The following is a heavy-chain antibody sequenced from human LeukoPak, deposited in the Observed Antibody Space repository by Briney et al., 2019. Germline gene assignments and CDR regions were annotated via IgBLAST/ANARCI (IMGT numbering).Heavy chain of an antibody. D-gene: IGHD1-1*01. J-gene: IGHJ2*01. CDR3: ARGTGKLEPGHLYFDL. V-gene: IGHV4-34*01. CDR1: GGSFSGYY. CDR2: INHSGST. Sequence: SETLSLTCAVYGGSFSGYYWSWIRQPPGKGLEWIGEINHSGSTNYNPSLKSRVTISVDTSKNQFSLKLSSVTAADTAVYYCARGTGKLEPGHLYFDLWGRGPLVTVSS.